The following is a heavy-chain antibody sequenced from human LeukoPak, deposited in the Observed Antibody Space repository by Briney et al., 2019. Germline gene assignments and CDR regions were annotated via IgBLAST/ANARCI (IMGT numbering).Heavy chain of an antibody. J-gene: IGHJ3*02. D-gene: IGHD3-10*01. V-gene: IGHV3-74*01. CDR1: GFTFSSYW. CDR2: INSDGSST. Sequence: GGSLRLSCAASGFTFSSYWMHWVRQAPGKGLVWVSRINSDGSSTSYADSVKGRFTISRDNAKNTLYLQMNSLRAEDTAVYYCAREAAGSSADAFDIWGQGTMVTVSS. CDR3: AREAAGSSADAFDI.